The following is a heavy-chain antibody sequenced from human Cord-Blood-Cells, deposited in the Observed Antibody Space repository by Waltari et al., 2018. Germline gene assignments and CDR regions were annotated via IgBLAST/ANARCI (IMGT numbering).Heavy chain of an antibody. V-gene: IGHV3-48*02. CDR3: ARDSRVGGIIGY. CDR2: ISSRSSTI. CDR1: GFTFSSYS. Sequence: EVQLVESGGGLVQPGGSLRLSCAASGFTFSSYSMNWVRQAPGKGLEWVSYISSRSSTIYYADAVKGRFTISRDNAKNSLYLQMNSLRDEDTAVYYCARDSRVGGIIGYWGQGTLVTVSS. D-gene: IGHD3-16*02. J-gene: IGHJ4*02.